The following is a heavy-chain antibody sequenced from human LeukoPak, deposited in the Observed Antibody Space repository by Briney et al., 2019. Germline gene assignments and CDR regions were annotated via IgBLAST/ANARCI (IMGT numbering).Heavy chain of an antibody. D-gene: IGHD2-2*01. Sequence: PGGSLRLSCAASGFTFSSYSMNWVRQAPGKGLEWVSAISGSGGTTYYADSVKGRFTISRDNSKNTLYLQMNSLRAEDTAVYYCARGPGDIVVVPPRLDYWGQGTLVTVSS. CDR1: GFTFSSYS. J-gene: IGHJ4*02. CDR3: ARGPGDIVVVPPRLDY. CDR2: ISGSGGTT. V-gene: IGHV3-23*01.